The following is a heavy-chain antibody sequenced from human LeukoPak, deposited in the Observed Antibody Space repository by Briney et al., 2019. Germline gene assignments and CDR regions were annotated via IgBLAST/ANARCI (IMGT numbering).Heavy chain of an antibody. Sequence: GGSLRLSCAASGFTFDDYAMHWVRQAPGKGLEWVSGISWNSGSIGYADSVKGRFTISRDNAKNSLYLQMNSLRAEDTALYYCAKDLGYSYGPDAFDIWGQGTMVTVSS. D-gene: IGHD5-18*01. CDR3: AKDLGYSYGPDAFDI. CDR1: GFTFDDYA. CDR2: ISWNSGSI. J-gene: IGHJ3*02. V-gene: IGHV3-9*01.